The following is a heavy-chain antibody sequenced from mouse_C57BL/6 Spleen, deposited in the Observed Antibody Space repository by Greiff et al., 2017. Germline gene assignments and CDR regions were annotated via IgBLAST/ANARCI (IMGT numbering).Heavy chain of an antibody. CDR3: AVDYYGSSSSWLAY. J-gene: IGHJ3*01. D-gene: IGHD1-1*01. V-gene: IGHV1-64*01. Sequence: QVQLQQPGAELVKPGASVKLSCKASGYTFTSYWMHWVKQRPGQGLEWIGMIHPNSGSTNYNEKFKSKATLTVDKSSSTASMQLSSLTSEDSAVYDCAVDYYGSSSSWLAYWGQGTLVTVSA. CDR2: IHPNSGST. CDR1: GYTFTSYW.